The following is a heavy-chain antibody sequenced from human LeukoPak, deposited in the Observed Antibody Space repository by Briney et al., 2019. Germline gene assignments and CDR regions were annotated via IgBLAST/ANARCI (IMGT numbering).Heavy chain of an antibody. CDR1: GFTFSSYA. J-gene: IGHJ3*02. CDR2: ISGSGGST. D-gene: IGHD1-14*01. Sequence: GGSLRLSCAASGFTFSSYAMSWVRQAPGKGLEWVSAISGSGGSTYYADSVKGRFTISRDNSKNTLYLQMNSLRAEDTAVYYCAKGPGLDGTSGPDHDAFDIWGQGTMVTVSS. CDR3: AKGPGLDGTSGPDHDAFDI. V-gene: IGHV3-23*01.